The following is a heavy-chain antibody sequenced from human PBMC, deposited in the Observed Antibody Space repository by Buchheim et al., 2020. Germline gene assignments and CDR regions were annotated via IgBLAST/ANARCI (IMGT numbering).Heavy chain of an antibody. Sequence: EVQLLESGGGLAQPGGSLRLSCAASGFSFSNYAMSWVRQAPGKGLEWVSAISGSGGTTYYADSVKGRFTISRDNSKNTLYLQMNSLRAEDTAVYYCAKDPQQLVTSDSYYMDVWGKGTT. CDR1: GFSFSNYA. J-gene: IGHJ6*03. D-gene: IGHD6-13*01. CDR2: ISGSGGTT. V-gene: IGHV3-23*01. CDR3: AKDPQQLVTSDSYYMDV.